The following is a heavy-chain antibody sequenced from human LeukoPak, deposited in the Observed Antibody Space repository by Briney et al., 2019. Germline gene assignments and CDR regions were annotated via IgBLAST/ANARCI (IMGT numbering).Heavy chain of an antibody. CDR1: RFSLSNFW. V-gene: IGHV3-7*01. Sequence: GGSLRLSCVASRFSLSNFWMIWVRQAPGRGLEWVANINEDGSEKNYVDSVKGRFTISRDNAKNSLFLQMNSLRADDTAVYYCVRDRSRTTVTRFDSWGQGILVTVSS. CDR3: VRDRSRTTVTRFDS. CDR2: INEDGSEK. D-gene: IGHD4-17*01. J-gene: IGHJ4*02.